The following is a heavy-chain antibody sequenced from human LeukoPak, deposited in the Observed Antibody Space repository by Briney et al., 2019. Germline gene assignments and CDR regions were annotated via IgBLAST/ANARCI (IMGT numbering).Heavy chain of an antibody. CDR2: ISGSGGST. Sequence: AGGSLRLSCAASGFTVSSNYMSWVRQAPGKGLEWVSAISGSGGSTYYADSVKGRFTISRDNSKNTLFLQMNSLRAEDTAIYYCAKEVHSSDPNDVFDIWGQGTMVTVSS. CDR1: GFTVSSNY. D-gene: IGHD2-21*01. V-gene: IGHV3-23*01. CDR3: AKEVHSSDPNDVFDI. J-gene: IGHJ3*02.